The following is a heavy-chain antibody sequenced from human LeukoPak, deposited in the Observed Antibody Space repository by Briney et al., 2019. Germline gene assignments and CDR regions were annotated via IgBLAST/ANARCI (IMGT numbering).Heavy chain of an antibody. CDR2: ITSSSSNT. CDR1: GFAFSSYS. J-gene: IGHJ4*02. D-gene: IGHD4-23*01. CDR3: ARGATMATRHLDY. Sequence: GGSLRLSRAASGFAFSSYSMNWVRQAPGKGPEWVSSITSSSSNTYYADSVKGRFTISRDNAKNALNLHMNNLRAEDTAVYYCARGATMATRHLDYWGQGTLVTVSS. V-gene: IGHV3-21*01.